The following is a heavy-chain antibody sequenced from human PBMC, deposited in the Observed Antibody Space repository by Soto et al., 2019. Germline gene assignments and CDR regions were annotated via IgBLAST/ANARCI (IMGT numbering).Heavy chain of an antibody. J-gene: IGHJ4*02. CDR1: GGTFSSYA. D-gene: IGHD3-22*01. CDR3: ARAGHYYDSSGYAYYFDY. CDR2: IIPIFGTA. Sequence: SVKVSCKASGGTFSSYAISWVRQAPGQGLEWMGGIIPIFGTANYAQKFQGRVTITADESTSTAYMELSSLRSEDTAVYYCARAGHYYDSSGYAYYFDYWGQGTLVTVSS. V-gene: IGHV1-69*13.